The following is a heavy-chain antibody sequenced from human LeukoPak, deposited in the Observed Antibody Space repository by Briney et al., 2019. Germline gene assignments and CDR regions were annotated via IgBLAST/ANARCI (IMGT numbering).Heavy chain of an antibody. D-gene: IGHD4-23*01. CDR2: INPNSGGT. V-gene: IGHV1-2*02. CDR1: GYTFTGYY. CDR3: ATGGETRTPLGAFDI. J-gene: IGHJ3*02. Sequence: ASVKVSCKASGYTFTGYYMHWVRQAPGQGLEWMGWINPNSGGTNYAQKFQGRVTMTRDTSISTAYMELSRLRSDDTAVYYCATGGETRTPLGAFDIWGQGTMVTVSS.